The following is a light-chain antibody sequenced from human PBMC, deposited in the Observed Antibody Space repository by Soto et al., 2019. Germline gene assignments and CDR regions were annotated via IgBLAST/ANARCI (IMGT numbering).Light chain of an antibody. J-gene: IGKJ2*01. Sequence: DIQMTQSPSTLSASVGDKVTITCRASQTISAWLGSYQQKPGKAPKLLIYKASNLESVVPSMFSGSGSGTEFTITISSLQPDDFASYYCQQYDSYSYTFGQGTKLEIK. CDR3: QQYDSYSYT. CDR1: QTISAW. CDR2: KAS. V-gene: IGKV1-5*03.